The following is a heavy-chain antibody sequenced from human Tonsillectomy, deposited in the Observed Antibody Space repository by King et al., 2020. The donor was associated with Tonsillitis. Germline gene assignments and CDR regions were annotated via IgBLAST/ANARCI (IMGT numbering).Heavy chain of an antibody. CDR2: IPYDASYE. J-gene: IGHJ5*02. Sequence: VQLVESGGGVVQPGGSLRLSCAASGFTFSIYGMHWVRQAPGKGLEWVAFIPYDASYEYYADSVKGRFTVSRENSKSTLYLQMNSLRTEDTAVYYCARGREMFRGGDWFDPWGQGTLVTVSS. CDR1: GFTFSIYG. D-gene: IGHD3-10*01. V-gene: IGHV3-30*02. CDR3: ARGREMFRGGDWFDP.